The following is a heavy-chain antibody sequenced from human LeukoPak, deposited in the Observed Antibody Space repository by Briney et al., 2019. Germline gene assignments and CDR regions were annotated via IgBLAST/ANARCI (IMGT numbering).Heavy chain of an antibody. CDR3: ARDSHMVRGVITSNWFDP. D-gene: IGHD3-10*01. Sequence: SETLSLTCTVSGYSISSSSYYWGWIRQPPGKGLEWIGSIYYSGSTYYNPSLKSRVTISVDTSKNQFSLKLSSVTAADTAVYYCARDSHMVRGVITSNWFDPWGQGTLVTVSS. J-gene: IGHJ5*02. CDR2: IYYSGST. CDR1: GYSISSSSYY. V-gene: IGHV4-39*07.